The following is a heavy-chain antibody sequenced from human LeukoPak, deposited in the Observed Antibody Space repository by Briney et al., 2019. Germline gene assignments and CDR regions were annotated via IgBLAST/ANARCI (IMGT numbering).Heavy chain of an antibody. V-gene: IGHV4-59*08. Sequence: SETLSLTCSVSGGSISSYYWRWLRAPPGRAGEGIECIYYSGSTNYHPSLNSRVTISVDTSNNQSSLKLSSVTAADTAVYYCARWDYYYGMDVWGQGTTVTVSS. CDR1: GGSISSYY. D-gene: IGHD1-26*01. J-gene: IGHJ6*02. CDR2: IYYSGST. CDR3: ARWDYYYGMDV.